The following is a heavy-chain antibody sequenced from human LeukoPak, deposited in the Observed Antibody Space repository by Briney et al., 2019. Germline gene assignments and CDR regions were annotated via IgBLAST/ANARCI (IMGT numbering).Heavy chain of an antibody. CDR2: ISGSGGTT. CDR1: GFTFSSYG. D-gene: IGHD3-22*01. CDR3: AKTNGYYSD. Sequence: GGSLRLTCAASGFTFSSYGMNWVRQAPGKGLEWVSGISGSGGTTYYADSVKGRFTISRDNSKNSLSLQVSSLRAEDTAVYYCAKTNGYYSDWGQGTLVTVSS. J-gene: IGHJ4*02. V-gene: IGHV3-23*01.